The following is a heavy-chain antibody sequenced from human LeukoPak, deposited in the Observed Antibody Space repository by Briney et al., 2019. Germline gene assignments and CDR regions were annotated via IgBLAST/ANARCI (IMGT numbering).Heavy chain of an antibody. V-gene: IGHV1-8*01. J-gene: IGHJ4*02. CDR2: MNPNSGNT. Sequence: VASVKVSCKASGYTFTSYDINWVRQATGQGLEWMGWMNPNSGNTGYAQKFQGRVTMTRNTSISTAYMELSSLRSEDTAVYYCARVFNPPNEKRWLRGVGPFDYWGQGTLVTVSS. CDR1: GYTFTSYD. CDR3: ARVFNPPNEKRWLRGVGPFDY. D-gene: IGHD5-24*01.